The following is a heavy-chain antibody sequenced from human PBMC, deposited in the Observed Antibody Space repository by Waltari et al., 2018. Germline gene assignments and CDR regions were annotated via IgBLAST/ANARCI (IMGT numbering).Heavy chain of an antibody. CDR3: ARQQQLGPGNYWYFDR. Sequence: QLQLQESGPGLVKPSETLSLTCAVSGGSIKNIYYYWACIRQPPGKGLECIGSISHRGSTYDTPSLRLRVTLSAHPSNNQFALKQTSVTAADAASYYCARQQQLGPGNYWYFDRWGRGTRLSVSS. CDR1: GGSIKNIYYY. D-gene: IGHD1-1*01. CDR2: ISHRGST. V-gene: IGHV4-39*01. J-gene: IGHJ2*01.